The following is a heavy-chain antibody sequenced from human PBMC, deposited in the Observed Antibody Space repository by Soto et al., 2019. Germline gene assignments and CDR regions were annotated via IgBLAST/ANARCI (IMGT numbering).Heavy chain of an antibody. CDR2: INAGHGTT. D-gene: IGHD1-26*01. CDR3: ARSPYSGTYYGLYDY. V-gene: IGHV1-3*01. J-gene: IGHJ4*02. Sequence: EASVKVSCKTSGYTFTHYAIHWVRQAPGQSLEWMGWINAGHGTTQYSPKFQGRASITRDTSATTASMELNNLRSEDTAVYFCARSPYSGTYYGLYDYWGQGTLVTVSS. CDR1: GYTFTHYA.